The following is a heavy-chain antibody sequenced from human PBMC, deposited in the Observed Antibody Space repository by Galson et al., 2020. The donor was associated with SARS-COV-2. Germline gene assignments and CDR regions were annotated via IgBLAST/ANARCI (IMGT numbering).Heavy chain of an antibody. V-gene: IGHV1-18*01. CDR2: ISPYNGYT. D-gene: IGHD3-16*02. CDR3: ARDEGVSSGLYRDFDY. CDR1: GYFFTSFG. Sequence: ASVKVSCKTSGYFFTSFGISWVRQAPGQGLEWMGWISPYNGYTNYAQKFRGRVTLTTDTSTGTGYLELRSLRSDDTAMYYCARDEGVSSGLYRDFDYWGQGTLVTVSS. J-gene: IGHJ4*02.